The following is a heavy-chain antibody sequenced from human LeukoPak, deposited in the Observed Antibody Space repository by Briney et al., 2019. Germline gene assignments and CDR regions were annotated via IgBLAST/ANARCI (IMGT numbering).Heavy chain of an antibody. Sequence: SSEALSLTCTVSGGSVSSGNYYWTWIRQPPGKGLEWIGYNSYSGSANYNPSLKSRVTILLDTSKDQFSLKLSSVTAADTAIYSCARRVSGDYGHWFVPWGQGTLVTVSS. CDR3: ARRVSGDYGHWFVP. D-gene: IGHD4-17*01. V-gene: IGHV4-61*01. J-gene: IGHJ5*02. CDR2: NSYSGSA. CDR1: GGSVSSGNYY.